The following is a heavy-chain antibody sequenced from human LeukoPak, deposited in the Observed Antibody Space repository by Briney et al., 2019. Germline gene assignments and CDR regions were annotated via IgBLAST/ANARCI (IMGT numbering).Heavy chain of an antibody. V-gene: IGHV4-39*01. Sequence: SETLSLTCTVSGVSTTNGIYYWAWIRQPPGKGLEWIGRVHNVGTTYYNLSPRSRSTMSIDTSKNQFSLRLNSVTAADTAVYYCARHAEYNSGWHFYLDHWGQGILVTVSS. CDR2: VHNVGTT. D-gene: IGHD6-19*01. CDR3: ARHAEYNSGWHFYLDH. CDR1: GVSTTNGIYY. J-gene: IGHJ4*02.